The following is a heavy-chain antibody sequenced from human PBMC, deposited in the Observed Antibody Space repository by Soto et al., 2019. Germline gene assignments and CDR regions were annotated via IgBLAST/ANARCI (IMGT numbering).Heavy chain of an antibody. J-gene: IGHJ5*02. CDR3: ARVSFAHLVHWFDP. CDR1: GDSVSSKTAA. V-gene: IGHV6-1*01. Sequence: SQTLSLTCAISGDSVSSKTAAWNWIRQSPSKGLEWLGRTYFRSRWYNDYAISVKSRITINPDTSKNQFSLLLNSVTPEDTAVYYCARVSFAHLVHWFDPWGQGTLVTVSS. CDR2: TYFRSRWYN. D-gene: IGHD3-16*02.